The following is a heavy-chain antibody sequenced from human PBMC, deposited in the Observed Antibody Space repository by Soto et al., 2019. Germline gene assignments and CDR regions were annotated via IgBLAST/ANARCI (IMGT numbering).Heavy chain of an antibody. V-gene: IGHV4-59*01. D-gene: IGHD2-15*01. J-gene: IGHJ6*03. CDR3: ARSYRRYCSGGSCYSYYYYYMDV. Sequence: SETLSLTCTVSGGSISSYFWSWIRQPPGKGLEWIGYIYYSGSTNYNPSLKSRVTISVDTSKNQFSLKLSSVTAADTAVYYCARSYRRYCSGGSCYSYYYYYMDVWGKGTTVTVSS. CDR1: GGSISSYF. CDR2: IYYSGST.